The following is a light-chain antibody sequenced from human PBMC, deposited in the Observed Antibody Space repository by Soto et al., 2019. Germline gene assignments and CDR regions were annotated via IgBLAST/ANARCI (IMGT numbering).Light chain of an antibody. Sequence: QSALTQPPSVSGAPGQRVTISCTGSSSNIGAGYGIHWYQQLPGTAPKLLIYGTSNRPSGVPDRFSGSKSGASGSLAITGLQAEDEADYYCQTCDSSLSVVFGGGTKLTVL. CDR2: GTS. CDR3: QTCDSSLSVV. CDR1: SSNIGAGYG. J-gene: IGLJ2*01. V-gene: IGLV1-40*01.